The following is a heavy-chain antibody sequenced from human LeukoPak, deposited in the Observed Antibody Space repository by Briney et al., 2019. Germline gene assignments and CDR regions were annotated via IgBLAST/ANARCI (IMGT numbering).Heavy chain of an antibody. CDR3: ARGTAARNDD. Sequence: SETLSLTCAAYGGSFSGYYWSWIRQPPGKGLEWIEEINHSGSTNYNPSLKSRVTISVDTSKNQFSLKLSSVTAADTAVYYCARGTAARNDDWGQGTLVTVSS. D-gene: IGHD6-6*01. CDR1: GGSFSGYY. V-gene: IGHV4-34*01. CDR2: INHSGST. J-gene: IGHJ4*02.